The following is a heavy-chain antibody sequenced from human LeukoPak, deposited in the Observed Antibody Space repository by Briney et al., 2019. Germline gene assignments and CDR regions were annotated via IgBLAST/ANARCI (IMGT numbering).Heavy chain of an antibody. CDR3: ARGPRDTVVRGVINFWFDP. Sequence: SVKVSCKASGGTFSSYAISWVRQAPGQGLEWMGGIIPIFGTANYAQKFQGRVTITTDESTSTAYMELSSLRSEDTAVYYCARGPRDTVVRGVINFWFDPWGQGTLVTVSS. J-gene: IGHJ5*02. V-gene: IGHV1-69*05. D-gene: IGHD3-10*01. CDR1: GGTFSSYA. CDR2: IIPIFGTA.